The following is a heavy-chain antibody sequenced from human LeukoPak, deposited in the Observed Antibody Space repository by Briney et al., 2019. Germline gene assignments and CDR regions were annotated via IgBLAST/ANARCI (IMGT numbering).Heavy chain of an antibody. D-gene: IGHD2-21*02. Sequence: GGSLRLSCAASGFKFSKNWMTWVRQAPGKGLEWVANIKQDGSEKNYVDSVKGRFTISRDNAKNSLYLQMNSLRAEDTAVYYCGDPPSDYWGQGTLATVSS. V-gene: IGHV3-7*01. CDR2: IKQDGSEK. CDR1: GFKFSKNW. J-gene: IGHJ4*02. CDR3: GDPPSDY.